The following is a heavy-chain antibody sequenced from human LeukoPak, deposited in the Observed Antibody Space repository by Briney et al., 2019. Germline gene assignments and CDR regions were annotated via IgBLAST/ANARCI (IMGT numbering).Heavy chain of an antibody. CDR3: ARHRDFIDY. Sequence: GGSLRLSCAASGFTLSDYYMSWIRQAPGNGLEWVSYSSSSGSTIYYADSVKGRFAISRDNAKNSLYLQMNSLRAEDTAVYYCARHRDFIDYWGQGTLVTVSS. CDR1: GFTLSDYY. D-gene: IGHD3/OR15-3a*01. CDR2: SSSSGSTI. J-gene: IGHJ4*02. V-gene: IGHV3-11*01.